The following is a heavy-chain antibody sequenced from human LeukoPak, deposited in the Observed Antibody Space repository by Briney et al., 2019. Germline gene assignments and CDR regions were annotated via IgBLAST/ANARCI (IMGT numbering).Heavy chain of an antibody. D-gene: IGHD3-22*01. Sequence: GGSLRLSCAASGFTVDSNYLSWVRQAPGKGLEWVSTIYTGGNTYYAASVKGRFTISRDFSKNTVFPHMNSLRAEDTAMYYCARGDDSGYYDYFDYWGQGALVTVSS. J-gene: IGHJ4*02. CDR2: IYTGGNT. CDR3: ARGDDSGYYDYFDY. V-gene: IGHV3-53*01. CDR1: GFTVDSNY.